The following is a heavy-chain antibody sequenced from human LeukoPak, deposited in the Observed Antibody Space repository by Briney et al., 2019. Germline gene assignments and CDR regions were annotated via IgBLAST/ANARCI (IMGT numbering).Heavy chain of an antibody. V-gene: IGHV1-3*01. CDR3: ARGSYDSSGYYSDY. CDR2: INAGNGNT. D-gene: IGHD3-22*01. CDR1: GYILTFYA. J-gene: IGHJ4*02. Sequence: ASVKLSCKASGYILTFYAIHWVRQAPGQRLEWMGWINAGNGNTKYSQKFQGRVTITRDTSISTAYMELSRLRSDDTAVYYCARGSYDSSGYYSDYWGQGTLVTVSS.